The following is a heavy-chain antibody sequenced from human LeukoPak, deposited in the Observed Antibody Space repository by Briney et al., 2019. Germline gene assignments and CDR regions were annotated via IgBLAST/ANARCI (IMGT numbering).Heavy chain of an antibody. CDR1: GDSVSSNSGA. CDR3: ARGSYYHPPEAAFEY. V-gene: IGHV6-1*01. J-gene: IGHJ4*01. CDR2: TDYRSRPNWYH. Sequence: SQTLSLTCAMSGDSVSSNSGAWNWIRQSPSSCLECLGMTDYRSRPNWYHDYAVSMKSRITINRNTCMHKLSVQLNSMSPEDTAVYSCARGSYYHPPEAAFEYWGDRILVTASS. D-gene: IGHD3-10*01.